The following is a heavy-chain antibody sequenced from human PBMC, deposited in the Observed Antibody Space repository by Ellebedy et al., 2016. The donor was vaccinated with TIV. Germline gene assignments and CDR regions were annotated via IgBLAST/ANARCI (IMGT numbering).Heavy chain of an antibody. CDR1: GFTFRNYV. J-gene: IGHJ4*02. V-gene: IGHV3-30*18. Sequence: GESLKISCAASGFTFRNYVMHWVRQAPGKGLEWITLISHDGSNENYADSVRGRFTVSRDNSKNTLYLQMDSLRAEDTAMYYCAKDDDDGDYFMDSWGQGTLVTVSS. CDR3: AKDDDDGDYFMDS. CDR2: ISHDGSNE. D-gene: IGHD4-17*01.